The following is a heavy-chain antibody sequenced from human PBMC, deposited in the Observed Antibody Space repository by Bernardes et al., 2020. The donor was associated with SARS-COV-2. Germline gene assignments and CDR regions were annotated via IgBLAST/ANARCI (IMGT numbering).Heavy chain of an antibody. D-gene: IGHD6-13*01. J-gene: IGHJ4*02. CDR3: AKDISQQPLAADH. V-gene: IGHV3-9*01. CDR1: GFTFYDYA. Sequence: GGSLRLSCAASGFTFYDYAMHWVRQAPGKGLEWVSFINWNSATLAYADSVKGRFTISRDNAKNSVYLQMNSLRPEDTGLYFCAKDISQQPLAADHWGQGTLVTVSS. CDR2: INWNSATL.